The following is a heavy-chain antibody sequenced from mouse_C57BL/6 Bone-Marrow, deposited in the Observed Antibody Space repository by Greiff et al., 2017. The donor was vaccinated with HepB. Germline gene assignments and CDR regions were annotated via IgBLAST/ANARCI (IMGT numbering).Heavy chain of an antibody. CDR1: GFTFSDYY. V-gene: IGHV5-12*01. Sequence: DVKLVESGGGLVQPGGSLKLSCAASGFTFSDYYMYWVRQTPEKRLEWVAYISNGGGSTYYPDTVKGRFTISRDNAKNTLYLQMSRLKSEDTAMYYCAIEGFDYWGQGTTLTVSS. CDR3: AIEGFDY. CDR2: ISNGGGST. J-gene: IGHJ2*01.